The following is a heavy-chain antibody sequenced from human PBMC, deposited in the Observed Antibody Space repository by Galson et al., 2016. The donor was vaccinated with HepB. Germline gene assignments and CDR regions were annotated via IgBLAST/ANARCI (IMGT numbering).Heavy chain of an antibody. CDR2: VYRGRT. CDR3: ARAGLRTEASFDS. J-gene: IGHJ4*02. V-gene: IGHV4-39*01. Sequence: SETLSLTCSVSDGSIRSGSFSWGWIRQPPGKGLEWIGTVYRGRTYYNPSIAGRGTISVGMSTGLLSLKLTSLTAADTAVYYCARAGLRTEASFDSWGQGTLVAVSS. D-gene: IGHD1-1*01. CDR1: DGSIRSGSFS.